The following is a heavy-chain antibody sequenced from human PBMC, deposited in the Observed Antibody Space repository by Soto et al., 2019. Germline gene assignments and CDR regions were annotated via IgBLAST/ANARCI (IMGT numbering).Heavy chain of an antibody. Sequence: SQTLSLTCAISGDSVSSNSAAWNWIRQSPSRGLEWLGRTYYRSKWYNDYAVSVKSRITINPDTSKNQFSLQLNSVTPEDTAVYYCARAPRDDVEQQLAYYFDYWGQGTLVTVSS. CDR3: ARAPRDDVEQQLAYYFDY. J-gene: IGHJ4*02. D-gene: IGHD6-13*01. CDR2: TYYRSKWYN. V-gene: IGHV6-1*01. CDR1: GDSVSSNSAA.